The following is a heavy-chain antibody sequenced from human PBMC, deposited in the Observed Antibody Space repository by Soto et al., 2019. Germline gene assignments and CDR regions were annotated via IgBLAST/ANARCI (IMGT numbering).Heavy chain of an antibody. J-gene: IGHJ4*02. CDR2: INPIVSMS. Sequence: QVQLVQSGTEVKKPGSSVKVSCKASGDTFSFYTINWVRQAPGLGLEWVGRINPIVSMSNYAQKFQGRVSMTADKSTSTAYMEVRRLRSDDTAMYFCAASYGSGYRAFDYWGQGALVIVSS. CDR3: AASYGSGYRAFDY. D-gene: IGHD3-10*01. V-gene: IGHV1-69*02. CDR1: GDTFSFYT.